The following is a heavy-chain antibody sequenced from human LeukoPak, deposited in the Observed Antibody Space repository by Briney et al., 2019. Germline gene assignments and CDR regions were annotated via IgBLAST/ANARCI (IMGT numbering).Heavy chain of an antibody. CDR2: LNPSDGST. Sequence: ASVKVSCKASGYTFTSYYIHWVRQAPGQGLEWMGILNPSDGSTSYAQKFRGRVTMTRDTSTTTVYMEVSNLSSEDTAMYYCAKSRTTGSASSDYWGQGTLVTVSS. D-gene: IGHD2-8*02. CDR1: GYTFTSYY. V-gene: IGHV1-46*01. J-gene: IGHJ4*02. CDR3: AKSRTTGSASSDY.